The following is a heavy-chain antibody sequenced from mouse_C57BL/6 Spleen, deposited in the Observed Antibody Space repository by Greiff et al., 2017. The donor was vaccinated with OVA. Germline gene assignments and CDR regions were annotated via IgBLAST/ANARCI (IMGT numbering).Heavy chain of an antibody. CDR2: INPGSGGT. Sequence: VQLQQSGAGLVRPGTSVKVSCKASGYAFTNYLIEWVKQRPGQGLEWIGVINPGSGGTNYNEKFKGKATLTADKSSSTAYMQLSSLTSEDSAVYFCARGDYDRFAYWGQGTLVTVSA. J-gene: IGHJ3*01. D-gene: IGHD2-4*01. CDR1: GYAFTNYL. V-gene: IGHV1-54*01. CDR3: ARGDYDRFAY.